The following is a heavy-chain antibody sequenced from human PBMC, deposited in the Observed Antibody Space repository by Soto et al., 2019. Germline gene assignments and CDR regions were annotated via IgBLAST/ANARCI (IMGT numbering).Heavy chain of an antibody. D-gene: IGHD2-2*02. CDR3: ARARYCASPSCYKHYYYGMDT. V-gene: IGHV1-18*04. CDR2: ISTYNSRT. J-gene: IGHJ6*02. Sequence: ASVKVSCKASGYTFTSHGISWERQAPGQGLEWLGWISTYNSRTHYAQKVQGRVTMTTDTSTSTAYLDLRSLTFDDTAVYYCARARYCASPSCYKHYYYGMDTWGQGTTVTVSS. CDR1: GYTFTSHG.